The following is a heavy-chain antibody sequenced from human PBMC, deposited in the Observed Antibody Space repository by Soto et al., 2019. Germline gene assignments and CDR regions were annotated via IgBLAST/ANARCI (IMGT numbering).Heavy chain of an antibody. V-gene: IGHV3-48*03. CDR3: ASFETSGYYYAPFDY. Sequence: GGSLRLSCASSGFTFRSYTMNWVRHAPGKGLEWVSYISSSGSTIYYADSVKGRFTISRDNAKNSLYLQMNSLRAEDTAVYYCASFETSGYYYAPFDYWGQGTLVTVSS. J-gene: IGHJ4*02. CDR2: ISSSGSTI. CDR1: GFTFRSYT. D-gene: IGHD3-22*01.